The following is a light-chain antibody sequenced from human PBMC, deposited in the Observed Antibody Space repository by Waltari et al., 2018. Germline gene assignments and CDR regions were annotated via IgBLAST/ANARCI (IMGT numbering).Light chain of an antibody. J-gene: IGLJ2*01. CDR1: SNDVGGYNY. CDR3: TSHAGGSDTHVV. V-gene: IGLV2-8*01. CDR2: EVN. Sequence: QSALTQPPSASGSPGQSVTISCTGTSNDVGGYNYVSWYQQHPGKAPKLMIFEVNTRPSGAPERISCSKSGNTASLTVSGLQGGDEADYYCTSHAGGSDTHVVFGGGTKLTVL.